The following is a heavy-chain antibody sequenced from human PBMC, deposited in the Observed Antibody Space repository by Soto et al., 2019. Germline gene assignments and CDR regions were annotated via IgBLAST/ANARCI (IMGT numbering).Heavy chain of an antibody. V-gene: IGHV3-30-3*01. Sequence: QVQLVESGGGVVQPGRSLRLSCAASGFTFSSYAMHWVRQAPGKGLEWVAVISYDGSNKYYADSVKGRFTISRDNYKNTLYLQMNSLRAEDTAVYYCARDLGRWLQSPAYFDYWGQGTLVTVSS. J-gene: IGHJ4*02. CDR1: GFTFSSYA. CDR3: ARDLGRWLQSPAYFDY. D-gene: IGHD5-12*01. CDR2: ISYDGSNK.